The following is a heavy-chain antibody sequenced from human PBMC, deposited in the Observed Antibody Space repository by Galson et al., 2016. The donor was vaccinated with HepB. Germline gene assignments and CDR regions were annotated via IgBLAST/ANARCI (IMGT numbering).Heavy chain of an antibody. J-gene: IGHJ4*02. Sequence: SETLSLTCTVSGDSISGYYWGWFRQPPGKGLEWIGYFHYTETTTYNPSLKSRVTISIDTSKNQFSLNLRSVTAADTAVYSCTGGRGWLVNYWGQGALFTVSS. V-gene: IGHV4-59*01. D-gene: IGHD6-19*01. CDR1: GDSISGYY. CDR3: TGGRGWLVNY. CDR2: FHYTETT.